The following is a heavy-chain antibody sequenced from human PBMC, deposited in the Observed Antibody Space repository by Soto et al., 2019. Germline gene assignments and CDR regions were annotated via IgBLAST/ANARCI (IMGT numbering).Heavy chain of an antibody. V-gene: IGHV1-18*01. Sequence: ASVKVSCKASGYPFTNSVSSWVRQAPGQGLEWMGWISTDNGNTNYAQHLQGRVSMTTDTSTSTAYMDLRSLRSDDTAVYYCARDQGITTFGVYSMYYYGMDVWGQGTTVTVSS. CDR3: ARDQGITTFGVYSMYYYGMDV. D-gene: IGHD3-3*01. CDR1: GYPFTNSV. J-gene: IGHJ6*02. CDR2: ISTDNGNT.